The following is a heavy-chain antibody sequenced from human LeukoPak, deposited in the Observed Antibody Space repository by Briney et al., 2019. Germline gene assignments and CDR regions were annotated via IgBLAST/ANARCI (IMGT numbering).Heavy chain of an antibody. J-gene: IGHJ6*02. CDR3: ARLGDTAMVYYYYGMDV. Sequence: SETLSLTCTVSGGSISSSSYYWGWIRQPPGKGLEWIGSIYYSGSTYYNPSLKSRVTISVDTSKNQFSLKLSSVTAADTAVYYCARLGDTAMVYYYYGMDVWGQGTTVTVSS. V-gene: IGHV4-39*01. CDR2: IYYSGST. CDR1: GGSISSSSYY. D-gene: IGHD5-18*01.